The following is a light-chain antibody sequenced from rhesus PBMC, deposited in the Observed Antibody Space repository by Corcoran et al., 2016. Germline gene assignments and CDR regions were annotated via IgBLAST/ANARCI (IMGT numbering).Light chain of an antibody. V-gene: IGKV3-35*01. CDR3: QQYNNWNS. Sequence: EIVMTQSPATLSLSPGERATLSCRASQSVSSNLAWYQQKPGQAPRLLIYSASNRATGIPDRVSGSGSGTDFTLTISSLEPEDVGVYYCQQYNNWNSFGQGTKVEIK. CDR1: QSVSSN. CDR2: SAS. J-gene: IGKJ2*01.